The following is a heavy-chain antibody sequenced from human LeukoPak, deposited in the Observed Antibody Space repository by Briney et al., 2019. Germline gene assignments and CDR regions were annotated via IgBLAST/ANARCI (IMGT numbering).Heavy chain of an antibody. J-gene: IGHJ3*01. V-gene: IGHV4-38-2*02. Sequence: SETLSLTCSVSGYSISSGYYWGWIRQPPGKGLEWIANIFHSGSTYYNPSLKSRVTISVDTSKNQFSLNLSSVTAADTAVYYCARDLHMYGNSFDFWGQGTMVTVSS. CDR2: IFHSGST. D-gene: IGHD2-8*01. CDR1: GYSISSGYY. CDR3: ARDLHMYGNSFDF.